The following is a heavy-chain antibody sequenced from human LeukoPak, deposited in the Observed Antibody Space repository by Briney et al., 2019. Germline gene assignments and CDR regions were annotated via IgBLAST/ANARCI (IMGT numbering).Heavy chain of an antibody. J-gene: IGHJ4*02. V-gene: IGHV4-39*07. CDR3: ARETSHCSGGSCYSSIKGENFDY. D-gene: IGHD2-15*01. Sequence: SETLSLTCTVSGGSISSSSYYWGWNRQPPGKGLEWIGSIYYSGSTYYNPSLKSRVTISVDTSKNQFSLKLSSVTAADTAVYYCARETSHCSGGSCYSSIKGENFDYWGQGTLVTVSS. CDR2: IYYSGST. CDR1: GGSISSSSYY.